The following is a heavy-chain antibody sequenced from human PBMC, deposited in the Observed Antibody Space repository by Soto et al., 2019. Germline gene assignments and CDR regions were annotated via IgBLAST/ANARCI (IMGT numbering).Heavy chain of an antibody. D-gene: IGHD1-26*01. J-gene: IGHJ4*02. CDR3: ARGILGATTTFDY. CDR1: GGSISGFY. V-gene: IGHV4-59*01. CDR2: IYYSGST. Sequence: QVQLQESGPGLVKPSETLSLTCSVFGGSISGFYWSWVRQPPGKGLEWIGYIYYSGSTNDCPSLKSRVTISLDTSKNQLSLRLSSVTAADTAVYYCARGILGATTTFDYWGQGTMVTVSS.